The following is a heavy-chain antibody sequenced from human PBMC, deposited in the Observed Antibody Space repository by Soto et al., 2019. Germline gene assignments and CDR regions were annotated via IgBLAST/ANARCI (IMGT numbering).Heavy chain of an antibody. Sequence: QVQLVQSGAEVKKPGSSVKVSCKTSGGTFSSYAISWVRQAPGQGLEWMGGIIPMFGTANYAQKFQGRVTITAEESTSTADMELSSLRSEDTAVYYCARSRANYYDSRGYYYYTFDYWGQGTLVTVSS. CDR2: IIPMFGTA. D-gene: IGHD3-22*01. J-gene: IGHJ4*02. V-gene: IGHV1-69*12. CDR1: GGTFSSYA. CDR3: ARSRANYYDSRGYYYYTFDY.